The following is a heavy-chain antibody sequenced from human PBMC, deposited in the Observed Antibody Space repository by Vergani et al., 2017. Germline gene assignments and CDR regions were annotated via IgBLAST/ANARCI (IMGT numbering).Heavy chain of an antibody. CDR2: INPNSGGT. V-gene: IGHV1-2*02. Sequence: QVQLVQSGAEVKKPGASVKVSCKASGYTFTGYYMHWVRQAPGQGLEWMGWINPNSGGTNYAQKFQGRVTMTRDTSISTAYMELSRLRSDDTAVYYCARDGSGSYYSYYYYGMDVWGQGTTVTVSS. J-gene: IGHJ6*02. CDR3: ARDGSGSYYSYYYYGMDV. D-gene: IGHD3-10*01. CDR1: GYTFTGYY.